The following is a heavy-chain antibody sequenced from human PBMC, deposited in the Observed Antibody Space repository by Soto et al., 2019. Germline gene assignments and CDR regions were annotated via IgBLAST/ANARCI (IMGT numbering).Heavy chain of an antibody. J-gene: IGHJ4*02. D-gene: IGHD3-16*01. CDR2: ISSRGDTI. CDR3: ATDWGLE. CDR1: GFTFTDYY. Sequence: QVQLVEFGGGLVKPGGSLRLSCAASGFTFTDYYITWIRQAPGKGLEWVSYISSRGDTIYYADSLKGRFTISRDNAANTLYLQMNSLRAEDTALYYCATDWGLEWGQGTLVTVSS. V-gene: IGHV3-11*01.